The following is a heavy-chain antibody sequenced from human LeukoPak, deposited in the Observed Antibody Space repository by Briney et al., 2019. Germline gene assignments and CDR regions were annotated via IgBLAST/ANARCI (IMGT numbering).Heavy chain of an antibody. J-gene: IGHJ4*02. CDR3: ARLTKGRYFDYIFDY. V-gene: IGHV4-39*01. CDR2: IYYSGST. CDR1: GGSVSNTDFY. D-gene: IGHD3-9*01. Sequence: SETLSLTCTVSGGSVSNTDFYWGWIRQPPGKGLQWIGNIYYSGSTYYNPSLNSRVTMSVDTSKNQFSLKMTSVTAADTAVYSCARLTKGRYFDYIFDYWGQGTLFTVSS.